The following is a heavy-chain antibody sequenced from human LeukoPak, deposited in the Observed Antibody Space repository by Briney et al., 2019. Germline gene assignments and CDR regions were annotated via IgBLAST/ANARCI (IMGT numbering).Heavy chain of an antibody. CDR2: IYYSGST. D-gene: IGHD2-21*02. J-gene: IGHJ5*02. Sequence: SETLSLTCTVSGGSISSHYWSWIRQPPGKGLEWIGYIYYSGSTNYNPSLKSRVTISVDTSKNQFSLKLSSVAAADTAVYYCARTYCGGDCYLGSGWFDPWGQGTLVTVSS. CDR3: ARTYCGGDCYLGSGWFDP. CDR1: GGSISSHY. V-gene: IGHV4-59*11.